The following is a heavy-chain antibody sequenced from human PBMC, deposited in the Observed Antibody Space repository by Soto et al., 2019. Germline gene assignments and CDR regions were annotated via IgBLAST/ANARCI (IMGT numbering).Heavy chain of an antibody. CDR3: ARDKIPGRFDN. J-gene: IGHJ4*02. CDR2: INHSGST. Sequence: TGLEWIGEINHSGSTNYNPSLKSRVTISVDTSKNQFSLKLTSVPAADTAVYYCARDKIPGRFDNCGQGTLVSVYS. D-gene: IGHD2-21*01. V-gene: IGHV4-34*01.